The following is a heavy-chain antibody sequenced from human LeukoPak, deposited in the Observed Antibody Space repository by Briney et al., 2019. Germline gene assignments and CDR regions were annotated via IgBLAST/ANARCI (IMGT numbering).Heavy chain of an antibody. V-gene: IGHV4-61*02. CDR2: IYTSDST. CDR3: ARDSIRYYYYMDV. J-gene: IGHJ6*03. Sequence: PSQTLSLTCTVSGGSISLSSYYWSWIRQPAGKGLEWIGRIYTSDSTDYNPSLKSRVTISLDTSKTQFSLKLSSVTAADTAVYYCARDSIRYYYYMDVWGKGTTVTISS. CDR1: GGSISLSSYY.